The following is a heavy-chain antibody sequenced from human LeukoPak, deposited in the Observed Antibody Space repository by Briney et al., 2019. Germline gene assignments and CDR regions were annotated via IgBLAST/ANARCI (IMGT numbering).Heavy chain of an antibody. D-gene: IGHD4-17*01. Sequence: ASVKVSCKASGYTFTSYGISWVRQAPGQGLEWMGWISAYNGNTNYAQKLQGRVTMTTDTSTSTAYMELRSLRSDDTAVYYCARDGGPVTTSTYYYYMDVWGKGTTVTVSS. CDR3: ARDGGPVTTSTYYYYMDV. V-gene: IGHV1-18*01. CDR1: GYTFTSYG. CDR2: ISAYNGNT. J-gene: IGHJ6*03.